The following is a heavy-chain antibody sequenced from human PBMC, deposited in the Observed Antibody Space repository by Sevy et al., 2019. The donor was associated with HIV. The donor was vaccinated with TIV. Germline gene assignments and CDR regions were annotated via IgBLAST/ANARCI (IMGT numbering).Heavy chain of an antibody. J-gene: IGHJ4*02. CDR1: AYSISSGYY. V-gene: IGHV4-38-2*02. CDR2: ISHRGKT. Sequence: SETLSLTCTVSAYSISSGYYWGWIRQTPGKGLEWLGTISHRGKTHYNPSLKSRVTISVDTSKNQFSLRLNSVTAADTAVFYCARGSQPINYDENGYYDYWGQGTLVTVSS. D-gene: IGHD2-2*03. CDR3: ARGSQPINYDENGYYDY.